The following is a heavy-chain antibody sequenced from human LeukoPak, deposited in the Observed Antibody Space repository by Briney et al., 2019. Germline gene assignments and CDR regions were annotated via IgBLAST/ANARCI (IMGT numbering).Heavy chain of an antibody. J-gene: IGHJ4*02. CDR2: INWNGGST. Sequence: GGSLRLSCAASGFTFDDYGMSWVRHAPGKGLEWVSGINWNGGSTGYADSVKGRFTISRDNAKNSLYLQMNSLRAEDTALYYCARDSSADYGDPKGSFDYWGQGTLVTVSS. CDR1: GFTFDDYG. V-gene: IGHV3-20*04. D-gene: IGHD4-17*01. CDR3: ARDSSADYGDPKGSFDY.